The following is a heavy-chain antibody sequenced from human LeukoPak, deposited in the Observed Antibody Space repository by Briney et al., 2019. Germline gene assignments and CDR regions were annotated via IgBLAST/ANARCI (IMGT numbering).Heavy chain of an antibody. CDR2: INPNSGGT. Sequence: ASVKVSCKASGYTFTGYYMHWVRQAPGQGLEWMGWINPNSGGTKYAQKFQGRVTMTRDTSIGTAYMELSRLGSDDTAVYYCARAQFYYDSSGYYNPPYAFDIWGQGTMVTVSS. CDR3: ARAQFYYDSSGYYNPPYAFDI. V-gene: IGHV1-2*02. CDR1: GYTFTGYY. J-gene: IGHJ3*02. D-gene: IGHD3-22*01.